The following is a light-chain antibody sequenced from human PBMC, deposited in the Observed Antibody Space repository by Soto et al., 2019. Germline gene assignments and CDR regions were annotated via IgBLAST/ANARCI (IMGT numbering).Light chain of an antibody. J-gene: IGLJ3*02. Sequence: QSVLTQSPSASASLGASVKLTCTLSSGHSSYAIAWHQQQPEKGPRYLMKLNSDGSHSKGDGIPDRFSGSSSGAERYLPISGLQSEDEADYYWQTWGTGLLVFGGGTKLTVL. CDR2: LNSDGSH. CDR3: QTWGTGLLV. V-gene: IGLV4-69*01. CDR1: SGHSSYA.